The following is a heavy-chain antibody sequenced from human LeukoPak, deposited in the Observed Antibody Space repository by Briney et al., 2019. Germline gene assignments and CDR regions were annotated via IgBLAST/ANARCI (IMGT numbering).Heavy chain of an antibody. CDR2: ISTSSSYI. D-gene: IGHD6-13*01. CDR3: ARSGSGYSSSWYEYYFDY. J-gene: IGHJ4*02. CDR1: GFTFTSYN. V-gene: IGHV3-21*01. Sequence: GGSLRLSCAASGFTFTSYNMNWVRQAPGKGLEWVSSISTSSSYIHYADSVKGRFTISRDNSKNTLYLQMNSLRAEDTAVYYCARSGSGYSSSWYEYYFDYWGQGTLVTVSS.